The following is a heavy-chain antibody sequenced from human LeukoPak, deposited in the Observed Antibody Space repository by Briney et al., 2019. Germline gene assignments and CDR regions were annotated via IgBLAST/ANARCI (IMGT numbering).Heavy chain of an antibody. Sequence: PGGSLRLSCAASGFTFSSYAMNWVRQAPGKGLEWVSTISNTGGNTYYAASVKGRFTISRDNSKNTLYLQMNSLRAEDTAVYYCAKQYGGYSSGWYDYWGQGTLVTVSS. CDR3: AKQYGGYSSGWYDY. D-gene: IGHD6-19*01. CDR1: GFTFSSYA. J-gene: IGHJ4*02. CDR2: ISNTGGNT. V-gene: IGHV3-23*01.